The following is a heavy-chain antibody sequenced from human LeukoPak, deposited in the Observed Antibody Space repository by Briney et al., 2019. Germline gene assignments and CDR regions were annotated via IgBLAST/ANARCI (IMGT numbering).Heavy chain of an antibody. CDR1: GYTFTSYY. J-gene: IGHJ6*03. CDR3: ARESSNWLYYYYYYYYMDV. Sequence: GASVKVSCKASGYTFTSYYMHWVRLAPGQGLEWMGIINPSGGSTSYAQKFQGRVTMTRDMSTTTVYMELSSLRSEDTAVYYCARESSNWLYYYYYYYYMDVWGKGTTVTVSS. V-gene: IGHV1-46*01. CDR2: INPSGGST. D-gene: IGHD6-13*01.